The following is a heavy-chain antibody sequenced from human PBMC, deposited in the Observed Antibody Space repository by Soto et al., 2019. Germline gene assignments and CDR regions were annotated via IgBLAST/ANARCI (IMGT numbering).Heavy chain of an antibody. Sequence: EVQLVESGGDLIQPGGSLRLSCAASGFTVSSNYMSWVRQAPGKGLEWVSIIYSGGSTYYADSVKGRFTISRDNSKNTLYLQMNRLRAEDTAVYYCARVPLGTGYLFDCWGQGTLVTVSS. J-gene: IGHJ4*02. D-gene: IGHD3-9*01. V-gene: IGHV3-53*01. CDR3: ARVPLGTGYLFDC. CDR2: IYSGGST. CDR1: GFTVSSNY.